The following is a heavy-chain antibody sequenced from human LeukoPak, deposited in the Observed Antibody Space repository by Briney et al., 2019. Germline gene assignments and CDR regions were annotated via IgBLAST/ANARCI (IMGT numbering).Heavy chain of an antibody. Sequence: SETLSLTCAVYGGSFSGYYWSWIRQPPGKGLEWIGEINHSGSTNYNPSLKSRVTISVDTSKNQFSLKLSSVTAADTAVYYCARPRSTRLPHFDLWGRGTLVTVSS. D-gene: IGHD2-2*01. CDR3: ARPRSTRLPHFDL. CDR2: INHSGST. V-gene: IGHV4-34*01. J-gene: IGHJ2*01. CDR1: GGSFSGYY.